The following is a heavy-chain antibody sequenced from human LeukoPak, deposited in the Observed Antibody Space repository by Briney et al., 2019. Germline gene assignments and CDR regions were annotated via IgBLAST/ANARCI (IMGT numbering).Heavy chain of an antibody. CDR3: ARTPRLLVYRYNWFDP. CDR2: IYYSGST. D-gene: IGHD2-2*02. J-gene: IGHJ5*02. CDR1: GGSISSSSYY. V-gene: IGHV4-39*01. Sequence: PSETLSLTCTVSGGSISSSSYYWGWIRQPPGKGLEWIGSIYYSGSTYYNPSLKSRVTISVDTSKNQFSLKLSSVTAADTAVYYCARTPRLLVYRYNWFDPWGQGTLVTVSS.